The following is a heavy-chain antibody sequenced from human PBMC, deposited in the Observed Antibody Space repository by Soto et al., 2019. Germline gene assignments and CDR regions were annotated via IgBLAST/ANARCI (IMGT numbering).Heavy chain of an antibody. CDR2: IDPSDSYT. J-gene: IGHJ6*02. V-gene: IGHV5-10-1*01. CDR1: GYSFTSYW. CDR3: ARLYCSSTSCNYGMDV. D-gene: IGHD2-2*01. Sequence: PGGSLKISCKVSGYSFTSYWISWVRQMPGKGLEWMGRIDPSDSYTNYSPSFQGHVTISADKSISTAYLQWSSLKASDTAMYYCARLYCSSTSCNYGMDVWGQGTTVTAP.